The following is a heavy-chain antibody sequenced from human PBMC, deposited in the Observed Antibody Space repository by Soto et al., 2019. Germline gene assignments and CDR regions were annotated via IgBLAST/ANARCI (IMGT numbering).Heavy chain of an antibody. CDR1: GFTFSAYD. D-gene: IGHD2-15*01. V-gene: IGHV3-13*05. CDR2: IGAADDP. CDR3: ARAYSGRLPRRADYYFAMDV. Sequence: GGSLRLSCAASGFTFSAYDMHWVRQTTGKGLEWVSAIGAADDPYYLGSVKGRFTISRENAKNSLYLQMNSLRAEDTAVYYCARAYSGRLPRRADYYFAMDVWGQGATVTVSS. J-gene: IGHJ6*02.